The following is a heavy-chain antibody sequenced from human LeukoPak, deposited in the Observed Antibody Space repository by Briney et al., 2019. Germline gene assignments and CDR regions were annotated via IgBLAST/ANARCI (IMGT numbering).Heavy chain of an antibody. D-gene: IGHD2-2*01. V-gene: IGHV1-69*01. CDR1: GGTFSSYT. CDR3: AREGGIVVVPAAIGSPDAFDI. CDR2: IIPIFGTA. Sequence: SVKVSCKASGGTFSSYTISWVRQAPGQGLEWMGGIIPIFGTANYAQKFQGRVTITADESTSTAYMELSSLRSEDTAVYYCAREGGIVVVPAAIGSPDAFDIWGQGTMVTVSS. J-gene: IGHJ3*02.